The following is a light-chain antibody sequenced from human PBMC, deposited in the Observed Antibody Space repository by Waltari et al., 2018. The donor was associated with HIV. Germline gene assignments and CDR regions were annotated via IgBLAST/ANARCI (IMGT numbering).Light chain of an antibody. J-gene: IGLJ2*01. V-gene: IGLV2-14*03. Sequence: QSALTQPASVSGSPGQSNTISCTGSSSDIGRSNHVSWYQQFPGKAPKLLITDVIRRPLGVSDRFSGSKSGNTASLTISGLQAEDEASYFCSSYSSVNTFVVFGGGTKVTVL. CDR3: SSYSSVNTFVV. CDR2: DVI. CDR1: SSDIGRSNH.